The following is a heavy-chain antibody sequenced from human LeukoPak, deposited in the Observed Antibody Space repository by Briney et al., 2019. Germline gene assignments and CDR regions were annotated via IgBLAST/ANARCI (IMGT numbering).Heavy chain of an antibody. D-gene: IGHD3-10*01. J-gene: IGHJ4*02. Sequence: SETLSLTCTVSGDSISSSSYYWGWIRQPPGKGLEWIGSIYYSGSTYYNPSLKSRVTISVDTSKNQFSLKLSSVTAADTAVYYCARDGATMVRGENYFDYWGQGTLVTVSS. CDR1: GDSISSSSYY. CDR3: ARDGATMVRGENYFDY. CDR2: IYYSGST. V-gene: IGHV4-39*07.